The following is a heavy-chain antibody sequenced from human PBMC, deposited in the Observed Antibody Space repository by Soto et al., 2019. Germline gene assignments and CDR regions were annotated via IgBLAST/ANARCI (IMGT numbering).Heavy chain of an antibody. CDR2: IIPIFGTA. J-gene: IGHJ6*02. V-gene: IGHV1-69*13. D-gene: IGHD5-18*01. Sequence: SVKVSCKASGGTFSSYAISWVRQAPGQGLEWMGGIIPIFGTANYAQKFQGRVTITADESTSTAYMELSSLRSEDTAVYYCARVPDTAIRIFYYGMDVWGQGTTVTVSS. CDR3: ARVPDTAIRIFYYGMDV. CDR1: GGTFSSYA.